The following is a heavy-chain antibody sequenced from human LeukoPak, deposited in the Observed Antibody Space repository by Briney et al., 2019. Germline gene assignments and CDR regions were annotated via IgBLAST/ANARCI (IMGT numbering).Heavy chain of an antibody. Sequence: PSETLSLTCTVSGGSISSSSYYWGWIRQPPGKGLEWIGRIYTSGSTNYNPSLKSRVTISVDTSKNQFSLKLTSVTAADTAVYYCARSGRGMTGYPLDYWGQGTLVTVSS. J-gene: IGHJ4*02. V-gene: IGHV4-61*05. CDR3: ARSGRGMTGYPLDY. D-gene: IGHD3-9*01. CDR1: GGSISSSSYY. CDR2: IYTSGST.